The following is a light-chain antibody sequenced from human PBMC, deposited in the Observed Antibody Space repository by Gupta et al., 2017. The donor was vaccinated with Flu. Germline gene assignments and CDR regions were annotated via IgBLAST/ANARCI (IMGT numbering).Light chain of an antibody. Sequence: QSELTQPPSVSAAPGQKVTISCSGSTSNIGNNYVSWYQQVPGTPPKLLIYEDNKRPSGIPDRFSGSKSGTSATLGITGLQTGDEADYYCGAWGSSLTWVFGGGTKLTVL. CDR2: EDN. J-gene: IGLJ3*02. CDR3: GAWGSSLTWV. CDR1: TSNIGNNY. V-gene: IGLV1-51*02.